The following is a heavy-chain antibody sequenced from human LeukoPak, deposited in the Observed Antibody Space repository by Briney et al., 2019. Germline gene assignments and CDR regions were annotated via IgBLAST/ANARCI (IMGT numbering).Heavy chain of an antibody. V-gene: IGHV4-39*07. CDR1: GGSISSSSYY. D-gene: IGHD5-12*01. CDR3: ARYHNGYDDY. J-gene: IGHJ4*02. CDR2: IYYSGNT. Sequence: SETLSLTCTVSGGSISSSSYYWGWIGQPPGKGLEWIGSIYYSGNTYYNPSLKSRVTISTDTSKNQFSLKLSSVTAADTALYYCARYHNGYDDYWGQGTLVTVSS.